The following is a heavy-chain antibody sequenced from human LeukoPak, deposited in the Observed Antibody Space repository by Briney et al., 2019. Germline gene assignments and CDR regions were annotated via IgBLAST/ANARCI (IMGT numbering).Heavy chain of an antibody. Sequence: GGTLRLSCAASGFTFSSYGMSWVRQAPGKGLEWVSASSSSDDGKWYADSVRGRFTISRDTSKNTVYLQMNSLRVEDAGVYYCAKAPVTSCRGAFCYPFDYWATEPWSPSPQ. J-gene: IGHJ4*01. CDR3: AKAPVTSCRGAFCYPFDY. CDR1: GFTFSSYG. CDR2: SSSSDDGK. D-gene: IGHD2-21*01. V-gene: IGHV3-23*01.